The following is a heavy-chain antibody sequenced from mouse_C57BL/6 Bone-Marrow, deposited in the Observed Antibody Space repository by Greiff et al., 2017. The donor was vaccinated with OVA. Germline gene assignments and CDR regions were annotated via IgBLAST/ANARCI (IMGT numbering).Heavy chain of an antibody. D-gene: IGHD4-1*01. Sequence: EVKLMESGGGLVQPGGSLKLSCAASGFTFSDYGMAWVRQAPRTGPEWVAFISNLAYSIYYADTVTGRFTISRENAKNTLYLEMSSLRSEDTAMYYCARQGLGRRYFDVWGTGTTVTVSS. CDR2: ISNLAYSI. V-gene: IGHV5-15*01. CDR1: GFTFSDYG. CDR3: ARQGLGRRYFDV. J-gene: IGHJ1*03.